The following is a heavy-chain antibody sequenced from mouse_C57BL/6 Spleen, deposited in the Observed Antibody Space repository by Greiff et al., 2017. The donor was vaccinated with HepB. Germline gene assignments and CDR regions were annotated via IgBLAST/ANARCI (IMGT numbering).Heavy chain of an antibody. J-gene: IGHJ4*01. V-gene: IGHV1-63*01. D-gene: IGHD1-1*01. CDR1: GYTFTNYW. CDR3: ARVGYGSKAMDY. CDR2: IYPGGGYT. Sequence: QVQLQQSGAELVRPGTSVKMSCKASGYTFTNYWIGGAKQRPGHGLEWIGDIYPGGGYTNYNEKCKGKATLTADKSSSTAYMQFSSLTSEDSAIYYCARVGYGSKAMDYWGQGTSVTVSS.